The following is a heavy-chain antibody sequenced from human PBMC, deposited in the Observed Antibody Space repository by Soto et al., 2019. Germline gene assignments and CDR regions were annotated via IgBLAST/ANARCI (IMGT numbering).Heavy chain of an antibody. Sequence: QVQLVQSGAEVKKPGSSVKVSCKASGDTFSGYSISWVRQAPGQGLEWMGGIIPLFGTTNYAQRFQGRVTITADKSTSTAYMELSSLKSEDTAISYCARDLGSGYDPGDYWGQGTLVTVSS. D-gene: IGHD5-12*01. CDR1: GDTFSGYS. V-gene: IGHV1-69*14. J-gene: IGHJ4*02. CDR3: ARDLGSGYDPGDY. CDR2: IIPLFGTT.